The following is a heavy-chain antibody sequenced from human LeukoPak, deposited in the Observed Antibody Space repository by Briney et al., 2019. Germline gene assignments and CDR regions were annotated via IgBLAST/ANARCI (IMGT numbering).Heavy chain of an antibody. D-gene: IGHD2-2*01. CDR1: GFAFTTFA. J-gene: IGHJ4*02. CDR3: AKVMGHCSSTSCLGAFDY. Sequence: GGSLRLSCAASGFAFTTFAMSWVRQAPGKGLEWVAAFSGSGDYTYYADSVKGWFSISGDNSKNTLYLQMDSLRAGDTAVYYCAKVMGHCSSTSCLGAFDYWGQGTLVTVSS. CDR2: FSGSGDYT. V-gene: IGHV3-23*01.